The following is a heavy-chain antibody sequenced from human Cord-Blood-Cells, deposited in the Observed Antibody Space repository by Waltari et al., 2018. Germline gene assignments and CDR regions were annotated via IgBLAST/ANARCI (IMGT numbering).Heavy chain of an antibody. J-gene: IGHJ3*02. CDR1: GYSFTSYW. CDR2: IYPGDSDT. V-gene: IGHV5-51*01. Sequence: EVQLVQSGAEVKKPGESLKISCKGSGYSFTSYWIGWVRQMHGKGLEWMGIIYPGDSDTRYSPSFQGQVTISADKSISTAYLQWSSLKASDTAMYYCARRRTGYSSSWDAFDIWGQGTMVTVSS. CDR3: ARRRTGYSSSWDAFDI. D-gene: IGHD6-13*01.